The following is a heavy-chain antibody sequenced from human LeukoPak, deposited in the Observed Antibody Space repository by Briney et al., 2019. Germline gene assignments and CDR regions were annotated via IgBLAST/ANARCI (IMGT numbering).Heavy chain of an antibody. D-gene: IGHD3-22*01. CDR3: AKWSYYDSSGYDFDY. CDR1: GFTFSSYG. Sequence: GGSLRLSCAASGFTFSSYGMHWVRQAPGKGLEWVAVISYDGSNKYYADSVKGRFTISRDNSKNTLYLQMNSLRAEGTAVYYCAKWSYYDSSGYDFDYWGQGTLVTVSS. V-gene: IGHV3-30*18. J-gene: IGHJ4*02. CDR2: ISYDGSNK.